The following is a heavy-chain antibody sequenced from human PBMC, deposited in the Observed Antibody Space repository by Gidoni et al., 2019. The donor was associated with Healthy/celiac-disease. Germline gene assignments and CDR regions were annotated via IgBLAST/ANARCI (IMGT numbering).Heavy chain of an antibody. CDR2: ISYDGSNK. CDR3: ARAALSITIFGVVEDYYYMDV. V-gene: IGHV3-30-3*01. Sequence: VQLVESGGGVVQPGRSLRLSCAASGFTFRSYAMHLVRQAPGKGLEWVAVISYDGSNKYYADSVKGRFTISRDNSKNTLYLQMNSLRAEDTAVYYCARAALSITIFGVVEDYYYMDVWGKGTTVTVSS. J-gene: IGHJ6*03. D-gene: IGHD3-3*01. CDR1: GFTFRSYA.